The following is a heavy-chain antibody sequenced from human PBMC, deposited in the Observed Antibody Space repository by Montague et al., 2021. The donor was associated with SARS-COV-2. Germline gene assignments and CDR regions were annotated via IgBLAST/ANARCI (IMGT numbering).Heavy chain of an antibody. CDR2: ISSSSATI. CDR3: ARDAISDSGWYLAPFGH. Sequence: SLRLSCAASGFTFSTYSMDWVRQAPGKGLEWISYISSSSATIYYAESVEGRFTISRDNVENSVYLQLNSLTDKDTAVYYCARDAISDSGWYLAPFGHWGQGVLVTVSS. CDR1: GFTFSTYS. V-gene: IGHV3-48*02. D-gene: IGHD6-19*01. J-gene: IGHJ4*02.